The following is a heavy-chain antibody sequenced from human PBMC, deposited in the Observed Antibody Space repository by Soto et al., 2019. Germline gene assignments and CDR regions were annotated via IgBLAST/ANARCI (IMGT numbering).Heavy chain of an antibody. D-gene: IGHD1-1*01. V-gene: IGHV3-30*18. J-gene: IGHJ4*02. Sequence: LRLSCAASGFTFKSYGMHWVRQAPGKGLEWVAVISYDGNNKYYADSVKGRFTISRDIPKNTLYLQLNSLRAEDTAVYYCAKEGLYKTLDYWGQGTLVTVSS. CDR2: ISYDGNNK. CDR3: AKEGLYKTLDY. CDR1: GFTFKSYG.